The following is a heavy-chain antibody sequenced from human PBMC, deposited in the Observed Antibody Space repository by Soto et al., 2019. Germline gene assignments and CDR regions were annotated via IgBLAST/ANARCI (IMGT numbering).Heavy chain of an antibody. V-gene: IGHV3-30*18. CDR2: ISYDGSNK. CDR1: GFTFSSYG. Sequence: QVQLVESGGGVVQPGRSLRLSCAASGFTFSSYGMHWVRQAPGKGLEWVAVISYDGSNKYYADSVKGPFTISRDNSKNPLYLQMNSLSAEDTAVYYCAKDHRPVRRYFDEFDAFDIWGQGTMVTVSS. D-gene: IGHD3-9*01. CDR3: AKDHRPVRRYFDEFDAFDI. J-gene: IGHJ3*02.